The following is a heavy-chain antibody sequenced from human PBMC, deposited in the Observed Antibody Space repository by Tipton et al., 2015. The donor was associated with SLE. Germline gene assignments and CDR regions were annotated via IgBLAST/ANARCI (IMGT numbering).Heavy chain of an antibody. D-gene: IGHD1-26*01. CDR1: GFTFSSYW. J-gene: IGHJ4*02. V-gene: IGHV3-7*03. CDR2: IKGDGTEK. CDR3: ARAGRGWEAPDY. Sequence: SLRLSCVASGFTFSSYWMSWVRQAPGKGLEWVANIKGDGTEKYNEDSVKGRFSISRDNAKDTLSLLMNNLRAEDTAVYYCARAGRGWEAPDYWGQGTLVTVSS.